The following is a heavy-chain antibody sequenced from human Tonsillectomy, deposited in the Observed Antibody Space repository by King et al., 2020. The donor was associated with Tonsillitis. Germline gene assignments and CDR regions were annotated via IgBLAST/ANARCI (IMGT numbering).Heavy chain of an antibody. D-gene: IGHD3-9*01. CDR3: AREGYDIFALDA. V-gene: IGHV3-30*04. Sequence: VQLVESGGGVDQPGRSLRLSCAASGFPLSSYGMHWVRQAPGKGLEWVAVMSNDGSNKDYADSVKGRFTISRDTSKNMLYLQMNSLRAEDTAVYYCAREGYDIFALDAWGQGTLVTVSS. CDR2: MSNDGSNK. CDR1: GFPLSSYG. J-gene: IGHJ5*02.